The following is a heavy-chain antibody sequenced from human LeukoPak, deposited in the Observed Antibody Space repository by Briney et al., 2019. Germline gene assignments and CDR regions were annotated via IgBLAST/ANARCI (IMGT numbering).Heavy chain of an antibody. V-gene: IGHV3-11*04. CDR1: GFTFSDYY. Sequence: GQTLRLFRAASGFTFSDYYISCIRQAPGKGPEWSSYISGTGSTIYHADSVKGRFTISRDNAKNSLYLQMNSLRAEDTAVYYCARDLYFNRWYGNWFDPWGQGTLVTVSS. D-gene: IGHD6-13*01. J-gene: IGHJ5*02. CDR2: ISGTGSTI. CDR3: ARDLYFNRWYGNWFDP.